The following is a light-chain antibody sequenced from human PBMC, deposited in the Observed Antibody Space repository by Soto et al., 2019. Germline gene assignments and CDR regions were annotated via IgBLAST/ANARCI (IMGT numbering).Light chain of an antibody. CDR1: QDISNY. V-gene: IGKV1-33*01. J-gene: IGKJ4*01. CDR2: DAS. Sequence: DIQMTQSPSSLSASVGDRVSITCQASQDISNYLKWYQHKPGKAPKLLIYDASNLKTGVPSRFSGSGSGTDFTFTISSLQPEDIATYYCQQYDILPLTFGGGTKVEIK. CDR3: QQYDILPLT.